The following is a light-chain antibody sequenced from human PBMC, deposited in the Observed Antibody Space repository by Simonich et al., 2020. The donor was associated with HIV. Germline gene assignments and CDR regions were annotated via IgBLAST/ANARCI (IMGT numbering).Light chain of an antibody. CDR3: QQYNSYPYT. CDR1: QSIVTW. V-gene: IGKV1-5*03. J-gene: IGKJ2*01. CDR2: KAS. Sequence: IQMTQSPSSLSASVCDRVTITCRASQSIVTWLDWYQQKPGKAPKLLIYKASSLESGVPSTFSGSGSGTEFTLTISSLQPDDFATYYCQQYNSYPYTFGQGTKLEIK.